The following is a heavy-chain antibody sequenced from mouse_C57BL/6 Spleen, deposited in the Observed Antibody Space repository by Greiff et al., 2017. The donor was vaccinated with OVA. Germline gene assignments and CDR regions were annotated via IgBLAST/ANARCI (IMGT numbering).Heavy chain of an antibody. Sequence: QVQLQQSGAELVKPGASVKLSCKASGYTFTSYWMQWVKQRPGQGLEWIGEIDPSDSYTNYNQKFKGKATLTVDTSSSTAYMQLSSLTSEDSAVYYCARKGDLRYAMDYWGQGTSVTVSS. CDR3: ARKGDLRYAMDY. V-gene: IGHV1-50*01. J-gene: IGHJ4*01. CDR1: GYTFTSYW. CDR2: IDPSDSYT.